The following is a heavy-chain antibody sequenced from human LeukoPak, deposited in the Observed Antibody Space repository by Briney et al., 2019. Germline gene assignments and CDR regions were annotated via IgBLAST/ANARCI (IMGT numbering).Heavy chain of an antibody. Sequence: SETLSLTCAVYGGSLSGYYWSWIRQPPGKGLEWIGEINHSGNTNYNPSLRSRVTISVDTSKNQFSLKLSSVTAADTAVYCCARVASSSGWYQAGALDIWGQGTLVTVSS. V-gene: IGHV4-34*01. CDR1: GGSLSGYY. D-gene: IGHD6-19*01. CDR2: INHSGNT. CDR3: ARVASSSGWYQAGALDI. J-gene: IGHJ3*02.